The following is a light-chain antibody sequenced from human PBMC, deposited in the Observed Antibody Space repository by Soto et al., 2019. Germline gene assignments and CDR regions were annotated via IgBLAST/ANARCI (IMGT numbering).Light chain of an antibody. CDR3: QHYNSYPWT. J-gene: IGKJ1*01. Sequence: DIQMTQSPSSLSASVGDRVTITCQASQDISNYLNWYQQKPGRAPKLLIYRASILENGVPRRFSGSGSGTEFTLTISSLQPDDFATYFCQHYNSYPWTFGQGTKVDIK. CDR1: QDISNY. CDR2: RAS. V-gene: IGKV1-5*03.